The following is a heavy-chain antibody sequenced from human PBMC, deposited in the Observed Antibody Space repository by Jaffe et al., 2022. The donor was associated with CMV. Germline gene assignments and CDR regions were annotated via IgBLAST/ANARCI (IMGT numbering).Heavy chain of an antibody. J-gene: IGHJ4*02. Sequence: EVQLVESGGVLVQPGGSLRLSCAASGFTFSTYAMSWVRQAPGKRLEWVSAITGYGLNTYHADSVKGRFTISRDNSKNTLFLQMNSLRAEDTAIYYCAKATLETCTGAKCYPLDFWGQGTLVTVSS. CDR1: GFTFSTYA. CDR3: AKATLETCTGAKCYPLDF. V-gene: IGHV3-23*04. D-gene: IGHD2-8*02. CDR2: ITGYGLNT.